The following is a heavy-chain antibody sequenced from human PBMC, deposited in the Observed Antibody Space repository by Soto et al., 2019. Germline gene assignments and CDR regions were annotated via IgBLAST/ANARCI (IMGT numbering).Heavy chain of an antibody. CDR3: AKRVTIYAVDPADY. V-gene: IGHV3-23*01. CDR2: ISASGDAT. J-gene: IGHJ4*02. Sequence: GCLGLSCTTSGGPLRVFGVGGVRPDPGKGLEWVSVISASGDATYYAASVKGRFTLSRDNSKNTLYLQMNSLTVADTAVYYCAKRVTIYAVDPADYWGQGTQVNVS. CDR1: GGPLRVFG. D-gene: IGHD3-3*01.